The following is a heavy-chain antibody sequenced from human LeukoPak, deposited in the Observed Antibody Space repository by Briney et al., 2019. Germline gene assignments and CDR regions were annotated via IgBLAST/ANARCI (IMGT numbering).Heavy chain of an antibody. D-gene: IGHD2-2*01. Sequence: GGSLRLSCAASGFTFSNAWMSWVRQAPGKGLEWVGRIKSKTDGGTTDYTAPVKGRFTISRDDSKNTLYLQMNSLKTEDTAVYYCTTGVNQLLGFVYWGQGTLVTVSS. CDR2: IKSKTDGGTT. J-gene: IGHJ4*02. CDR1: GFTFSNAW. CDR3: TTGVNQLLGFVY. V-gene: IGHV3-15*01.